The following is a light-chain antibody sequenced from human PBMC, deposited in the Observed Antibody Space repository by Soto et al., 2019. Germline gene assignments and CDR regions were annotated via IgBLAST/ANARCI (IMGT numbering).Light chain of an antibody. CDR3: QSFDTRLNSVV. Sequence: QSMVTQPPSASGALGQRVTISCTASSSNIGAGYDVHWYQQFPGRAPRLLIFGNNNRPSGVPDRFSGSKSGTSASLDISGLQADDEADYYCQSFDTRLNSVVFGGGTKLTVL. CDR2: GNN. V-gene: IGLV1-40*01. CDR1: SSNIGAGYD. J-gene: IGLJ2*01.